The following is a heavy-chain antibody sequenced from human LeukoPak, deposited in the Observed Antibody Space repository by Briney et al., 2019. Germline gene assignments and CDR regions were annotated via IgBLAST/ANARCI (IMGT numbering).Heavy chain of an antibody. CDR3: AGRGQRYFRD. V-gene: IGHV4-59*08. CDR2: VYDSGTT. Sequence: PSETLSLTCTVSGDSVSSDYWSWIRQPRGKILEWIGYVYDSGTTAYNPSLKSRLTISLDTSKNQFSLNLTSVTAADTAVYYCAGRGQRYFRDWGQGILVTVSS. CDR1: GDSVSSDY. J-gene: IGHJ1*01.